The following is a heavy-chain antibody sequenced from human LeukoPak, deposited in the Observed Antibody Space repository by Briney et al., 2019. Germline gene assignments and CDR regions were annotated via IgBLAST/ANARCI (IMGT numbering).Heavy chain of an antibody. V-gene: IGHV4-59*08. CDR3: ATAVSGTLSAAFDI. CDR1: GGSISSYY. J-gene: IGHJ3*02. CDR2: IYYSGNT. D-gene: IGHD6-19*01. Sequence: PSETLSLTCNLSGGSISSYYWSWIRQPPGKGLEWIGYIYYSGNTNYKPSLKSRVTISVDTSKNQFSLKLSSVTAADTAVYYCATAVSGTLSAAFDIWGQGTMVTVSS.